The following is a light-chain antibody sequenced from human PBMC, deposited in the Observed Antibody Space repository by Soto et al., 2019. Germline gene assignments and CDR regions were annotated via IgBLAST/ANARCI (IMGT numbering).Light chain of an antibody. CDR1: SSDIGAYDY. CDR2: EVN. J-gene: IGLJ1*01. V-gene: IGLV2-14*01. CDR3: FSSTTTSTHV. Sequence: QSALTQPASLSGSPGQSITISCTGTSSDIGAYDYVSWFQQHPGKAPKLMISEVNNRPSGVSNRFSGSKSGNTAYLTISGLQVEDEAEYFCFSSTTTSTHVFGTGTQLPS.